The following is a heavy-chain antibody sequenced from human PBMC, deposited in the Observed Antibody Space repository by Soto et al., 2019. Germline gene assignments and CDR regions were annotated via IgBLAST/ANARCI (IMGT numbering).Heavy chain of an antibody. CDR1: GGSISSGGYS. V-gene: IGHV4-30-2*01. CDR2: IYHSGST. CDR3: ASGLVTTLHY. J-gene: IGHJ4*02. D-gene: IGHD4-17*01. Sequence: QLRLQESGSGLVKPSQTLSLTCAVSGGSISSGGYSWSWIRQPAGKGLEWIGYIYHSGSTYYNPSLKSRVTISVDRSKNQFSLKLSSVTAADTAVYYCASGLVTTLHYWGQGTLVTVSS.